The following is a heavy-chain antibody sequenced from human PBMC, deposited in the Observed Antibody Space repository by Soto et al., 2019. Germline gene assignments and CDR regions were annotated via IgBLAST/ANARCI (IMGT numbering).Heavy chain of an antibody. V-gene: IGHV2-5*02. CDR1: GFSLSTSGVG. D-gene: IGHD3-22*01. CDR3: AHLIMIVGGGGGGDYYGMDV. J-gene: IGHJ6*02. Sequence: QITLKESGPTLVKPTQTLTLTCTFSGFSLSTSGVGVGWIRQPPGKALEWLALIYWDDDKRYSPSLKSRLTIPKEPSKNQVFLKMTNMDPVDTAKFSFAHLIMIVGGGGGGDYYGMDVWGQGTTVTVSS. CDR2: IYWDDDK.